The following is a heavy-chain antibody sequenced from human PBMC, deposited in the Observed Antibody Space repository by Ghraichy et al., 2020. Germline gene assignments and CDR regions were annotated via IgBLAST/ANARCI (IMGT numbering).Heavy chain of an antibody. V-gene: IGHV3-33*08. D-gene: IGHD4-23*01. CDR3: ARELLYDGVNSYYGLDV. CDR1: GFTFSYFG. CDR2: IWQDGTKE. J-gene: IGHJ6*02. Sequence: GESLNISCAASGFTFSYFGMHWVRQAPGKGLGWGAIIWQDGTKEYYADSVKGRFTISRDNSKDTLYLTMNNLRAEDTAVYYCARELLYDGVNSYYGLDVWGQGTTVTVSS.